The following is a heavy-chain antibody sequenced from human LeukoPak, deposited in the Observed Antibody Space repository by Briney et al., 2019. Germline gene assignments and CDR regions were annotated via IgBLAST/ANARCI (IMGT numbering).Heavy chain of an antibody. CDR1: GFTFSSYW. Sequence: AGGSLRLSCAASGFTFSSYWMHWVRHAPGKGLVWVSRINSDGGSTSYTDSVKGRFTISRDNAKNTLYLQMNSLRAEDTAVYYCAKGRGRAYDSSGYYDAFDIWGQGTMVTVSS. D-gene: IGHD3-22*01. V-gene: IGHV3-74*01. CDR3: AKGRGRAYDSSGYYDAFDI. J-gene: IGHJ3*02. CDR2: INSDGGST.